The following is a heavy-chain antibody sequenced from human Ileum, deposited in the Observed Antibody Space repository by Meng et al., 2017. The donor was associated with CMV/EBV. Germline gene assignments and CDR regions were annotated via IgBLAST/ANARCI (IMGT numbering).Heavy chain of an antibody. V-gene: IGHV6-1*01. Sequence: QLPQQRPGLVKPSQTLSLTWDSSGDSVSTNNVAWNWIRQSPLRGLEWLGRTAYRSKWDYEYSVSVESRITISPDTSKNQFSLHLRSVTPEDTAIYYCARESELLRFDHWGQGTLVTVSS. CDR1: GDSVSTNNVA. D-gene: IGHD6-6*01. CDR3: ARESELLRFDH. CDR2: TAYRSKWDY. J-gene: IGHJ4*02.